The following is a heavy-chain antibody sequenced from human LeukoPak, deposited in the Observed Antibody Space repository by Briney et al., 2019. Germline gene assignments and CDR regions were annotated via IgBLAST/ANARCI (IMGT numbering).Heavy chain of an antibody. J-gene: IGHJ4*02. CDR2: ISYDGSNK. CDR1: GFTFSSYA. CDR3: ARHQLRYFDYYFDY. V-gene: IGHV3-30*04. Sequence: GRSLRLSCAASGFTFSSYAMHWVRQAPGKGLEWVAVISYDGSNKYYADSVKGRFTISRDNSKNTLYLQMNSLRAEDTAVYYCARHQLRYFDYYFDYWGQGTLVTVSS. D-gene: IGHD3-9*01.